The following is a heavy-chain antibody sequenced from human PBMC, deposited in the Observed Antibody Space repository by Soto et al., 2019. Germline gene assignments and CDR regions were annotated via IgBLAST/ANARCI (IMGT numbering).Heavy chain of an antibody. CDR1: GYTFTSYG. V-gene: IGHV1-18*01. Sequence: ASVKVSCKASGYTFTSYGISWVRQAPGQGLEWMGWISAYNGNTNYAQKLQGRVTMSTDTSTSTAYMELRSLRSHDTAVFYCAREALGGQPTPAAGDFDYWGQGTLVTVSS. CDR3: AREALGGQPTPAAGDFDY. J-gene: IGHJ4*02. D-gene: IGHD6-13*01. CDR2: ISAYNGNT.